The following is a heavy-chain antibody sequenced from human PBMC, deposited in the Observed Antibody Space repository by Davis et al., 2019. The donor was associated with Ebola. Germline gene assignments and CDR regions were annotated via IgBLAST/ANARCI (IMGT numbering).Heavy chain of an antibody. CDR3: ARSTVDSWFDP. Sequence: SETLSLTCAVSGYSISSGYYWGWIRQPPGKGPEWIGSIYHSGSTYYNPSLKSRVTISVDTSKNQFSLKLSSVTAADTAVYYCARSTVDSWFDPWGQGTLVTVSS. CDR2: IYHSGST. J-gene: IGHJ5*02. D-gene: IGHD4-23*01. CDR1: GYSISSGYY. V-gene: IGHV4-38-2*01.